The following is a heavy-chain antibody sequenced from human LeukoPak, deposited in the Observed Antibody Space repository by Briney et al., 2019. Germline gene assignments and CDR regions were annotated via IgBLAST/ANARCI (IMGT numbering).Heavy chain of an antibody. CDR3: ARDRGWGMDV. D-gene: IGHD5-12*01. Sequence: GGSLRLSCAASGFTFSSYEMNWVRQAPGKGLEWVSYISSSGSTIYYADSVKGRFTISRDNAKNSLYLQMNSLRAEDTAVYYCARDRGWGMDVWGKGTTVTISS. J-gene: IGHJ6*03. CDR2: ISSSGSTI. V-gene: IGHV3-48*03. CDR1: GFTFSSYE.